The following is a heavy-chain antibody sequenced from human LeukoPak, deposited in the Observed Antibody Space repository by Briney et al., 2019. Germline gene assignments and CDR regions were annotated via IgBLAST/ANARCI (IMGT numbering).Heavy chain of an antibody. J-gene: IGHJ4*02. CDR3: ARGGVDTAMGNDFDY. V-gene: IGHV4-34*01. CDR1: GGSFSGYY. Sequence: SETLSLTCAVYGGSFSGYYWSWIRQPPGKGLEWIGEINHSGSTNYNPSLKSRVTISVDTSKNQFSLKLSPVTAADTAVYYCARGGVDTAMGNDFDYWGQGTLVTVSS. CDR2: INHSGST. D-gene: IGHD5-18*01.